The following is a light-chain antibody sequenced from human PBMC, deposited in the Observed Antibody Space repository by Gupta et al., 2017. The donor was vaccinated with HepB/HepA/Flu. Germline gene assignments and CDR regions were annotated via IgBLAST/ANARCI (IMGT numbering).Light chain of an antibody. CDR1: QSLLHSNGYNY. J-gene: IGKJ4*01. V-gene: IGKV2-28*01. CDR2: LGS. Sequence: DIVMTQSPLSLPVTPGEPASISCRSSQSLLHSNGYNYLDWYLQKPGQSPQLLIYLGSNRASGVPARFSGSGSGTDFTLKSSRGEAEDVGGYYCRQDLQTTLFGGGTKVEIK. CDR3: RQDLQTTL.